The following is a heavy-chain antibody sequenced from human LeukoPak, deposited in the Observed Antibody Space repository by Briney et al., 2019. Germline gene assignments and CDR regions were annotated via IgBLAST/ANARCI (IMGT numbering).Heavy chain of an antibody. D-gene: IGHD3-10*01. Sequence: PGGSLRLSCTASGLTFGDYAMSWVRQAPGKGLEWVSAISGSGGSTYYADSVKGRFTISRDNSKNTLYLQMNSLRAEDTAVYYCAKDTSYGSDLFDYWGQGTLVTVSS. CDR2: ISGSGGST. CDR1: GLTFGDYA. CDR3: AKDTSYGSDLFDY. V-gene: IGHV3-23*01. J-gene: IGHJ4*02.